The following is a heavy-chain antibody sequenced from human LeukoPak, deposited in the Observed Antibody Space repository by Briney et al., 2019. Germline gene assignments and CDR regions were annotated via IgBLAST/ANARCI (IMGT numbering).Heavy chain of an antibody. CDR1: GYTFTSYG. V-gene: IGHV1-18*01. D-gene: IGHD3-10*01. J-gene: IGHJ5*02. CDR3: ARDSWFGELTPINWFDP. Sequence: VASVKVPCKASGYTFTSYGISWVRQAPGQGLEWMGWISAYNGNTNYAQKLQGRVTMTTDTSTSTAYMELRSLRSDDTAVYYCARDSWFGELTPINWFDPWGQGTLVTVSS. CDR2: ISAYNGNT.